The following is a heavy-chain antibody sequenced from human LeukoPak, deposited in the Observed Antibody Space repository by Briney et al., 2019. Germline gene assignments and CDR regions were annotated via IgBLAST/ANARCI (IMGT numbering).Heavy chain of an antibody. D-gene: IGHD3-16*01. CDR2: INHDGNVD. CDR1: GFTFSSYW. J-gene: IGHJ6*02. CDR3: ARGGGLDV. V-gene: IGHV3-7*03. Sequence: GGSLRLSCAASGFTFSSYWMNWARQAPGKGLEWVASINHDGNVDDYVDSGRGRFTISRDNAKNSLYLQMGNLRAEDTAVYFCARGGGLDVWGQGATVTVSS.